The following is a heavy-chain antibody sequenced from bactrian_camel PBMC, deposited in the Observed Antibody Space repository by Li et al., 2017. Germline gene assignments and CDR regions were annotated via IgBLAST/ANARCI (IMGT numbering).Heavy chain of an antibody. V-gene: IGHV3-3*01. CDR3: TAATRLGWGDCPTSGPDEYKF. J-gene: IGHJ4*01. D-gene: IGHD5*01. CDR1: GHTWTTYC. Sequence: VQLVESGGGSVQAGGTLRLSCVASGHTWTTYCMAWFRQSPGKQREGVAVIGPRGTSTYYAASVKGRFTVSQDNTENTVYLQMNNLQPDDTADYYCTAATRLGWGDCPTSGPDEYKFRGLGTQVTVS. CDR2: IGPRGTST.